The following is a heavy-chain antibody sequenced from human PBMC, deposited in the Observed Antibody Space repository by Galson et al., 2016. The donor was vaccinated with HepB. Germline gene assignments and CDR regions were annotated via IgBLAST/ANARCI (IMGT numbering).Heavy chain of an antibody. V-gene: IGHV3-23*01. Sequence: SLRLSCAASGFTFSRHAMSWVRQAPGKGLEWVSTIFAGDDSTYYPDSVKGRFTISRDNSKNTLYLQMNSLRAEDTAIYYCVREKLEQRRLYDYWGQGTLVTVSS. CDR3: VREKLEQRRLYDY. CDR1: GFTFSRHA. D-gene: IGHD1/OR15-1a*01. J-gene: IGHJ4*02. CDR2: IFAGDDST.